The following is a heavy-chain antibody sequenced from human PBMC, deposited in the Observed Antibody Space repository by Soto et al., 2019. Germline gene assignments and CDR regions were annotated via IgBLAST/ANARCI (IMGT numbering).Heavy chain of an antibody. D-gene: IGHD2-15*01. J-gene: IGHJ4*02. Sequence: EVQVLESGGGLVQPGGSLRLSCAASGFTFSSYAMSWVRQAPGRGLEWVSSISGSGDSTYYTDSVKGRFTISRNNSKNTVFVQMSSLRAGDTAIYFWGGLTVGLQVVTGRDVSGGQGALFPFS. CDR3: GGLTVGLQVVTGRDVS. CDR2: ISGSGDST. CDR1: GFTFSSYA. V-gene: IGHV3-23*01.